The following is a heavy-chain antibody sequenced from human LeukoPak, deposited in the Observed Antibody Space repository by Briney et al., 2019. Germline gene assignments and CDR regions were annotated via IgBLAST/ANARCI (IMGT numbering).Heavy chain of an antibody. CDR2: IHHTGNT. J-gene: IGHJ5*02. V-gene: IGHV4-38-2*02. D-gene: IGHD5-18*01. CDR3: VNSGSNYEAVS. Sequence: QPSQTLSLTCTVSGPSIRTYTHWGWIRQPPGKGLEWIASIHHTGNTYYNPSLESRVTISIDTSKNQFSLKMSSVTAADTAFYFCVNSGSNYEAVSWGQGTLVTVSS. CDR1: GPSIRTYTH.